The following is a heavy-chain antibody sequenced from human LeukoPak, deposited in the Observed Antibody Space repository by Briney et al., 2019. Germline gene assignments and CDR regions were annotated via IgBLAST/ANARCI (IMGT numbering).Heavy chain of an antibody. CDR2: ISSSSSYI. J-gene: IGHJ5*02. D-gene: IGHD6-19*01. Sequence: GGSLRLSCAASGFTFSSYSMNWVRQAPGKGLEWVSSISSSSSYIYYANSVKGRFTISRDNAKNSLFLQMNSLRAEDTAVYYCARVGYSSGWYGWFDPWGQGTLVTVSS. CDR1: GFTFSSYS. CDR3: ARVGYSSGWYGWFDP. V-gene: IGHV3-21*01.